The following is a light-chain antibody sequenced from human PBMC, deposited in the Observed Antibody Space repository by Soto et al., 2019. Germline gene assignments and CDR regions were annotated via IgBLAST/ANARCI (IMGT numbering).Light chain of an antibody. CDR3: QQYGTSPPIT. CDR2: GAS. J-gene: IGKJ5*01. Sequence: EIVLTQSPGTLSLSPGERATLSCRASQSVSSTYLAWYQKKPGQAPRLLIYGASNRATGIPDRFSGSGSGTDLTLTISRLETEDFAAYYCQQYGTSPPITFGQGTRLEIK. CDR1: QSVSSTY. V-gene: IGKV3-20*01.